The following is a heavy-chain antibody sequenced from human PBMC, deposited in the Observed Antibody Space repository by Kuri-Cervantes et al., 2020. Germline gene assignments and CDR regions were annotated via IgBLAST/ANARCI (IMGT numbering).Heavy chain of an antibody. CDR1: GYISDYAW. D-gene: IGHD2-2*02. CDR2: ISYDGSNK. J-gene: IGHJ4*02. V-gene: IGHV3-30-3*01. Sequence: GESLKISCAASGYISDYAWKRGVRQAPGKGLEWVAVISYDGSNKYYADSVKGRFTISRDNSKNTLYLQMNSLRAEDTAVYYCARGEGYQLLYRGPLDYWGQGTLVTVSS. CDR3: ARGEGYQLLYRGPLDY.